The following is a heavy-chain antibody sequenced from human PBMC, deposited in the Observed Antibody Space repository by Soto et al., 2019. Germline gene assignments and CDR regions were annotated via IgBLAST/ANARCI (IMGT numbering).Heavy chain of an antibody. V-gene: IGHV1-18*01. J-gene: IGHJ4*02. D-gene: IGHD2-15*01. Sequence: QVQLVQSGAEVKKPGASVKVSCKASGYTFTSYGISWVRQAPGQGLEWMGWISAYNGNTNYAQKLQGRVTMTTDTSTSKAYMELRSLRSDDTAVYYCARDLCSGGSCLRVRNDYWGQGTLVTVSS. CDR3: ARDLCSGGSCLRVRNDY. CDR2: ISAYNGNT. CDR1: GYTFTSYG.